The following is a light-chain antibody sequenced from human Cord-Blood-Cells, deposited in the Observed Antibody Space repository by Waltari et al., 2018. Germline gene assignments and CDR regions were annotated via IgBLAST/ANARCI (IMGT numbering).Light chain of an antibody. CDR2: DVS. CDR1: SSDVGGHNS. J-gene: IGLJ3*02. V-gene: IGLV2-14*01. CDR3: SSYTSSSTPWV. Sequence: QSALTQPASVSGSPGQSITLSCTGTSSDVGGHNSVSWYQQHPGKAPKLMIYDVSNRPSGVSNRFSGSKSGNTASLTISGLQAEDEADYYCSSYTSSSTPWVFGGGTKLTVL.